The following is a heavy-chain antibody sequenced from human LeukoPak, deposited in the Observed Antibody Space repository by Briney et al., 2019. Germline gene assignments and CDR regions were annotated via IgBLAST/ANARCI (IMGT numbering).Heavy chain of an antibody. J-gene: IGHJ4*02. CDR2: LGNSGANT. V-gene: IGHV3-23*01. CDR1: SFTVSNNA. CDR3: GKEGYYYGGSGYYLFEY. D-gene: IGHD3-22*01. Sequence: GGSLTLSCAASSFTVSNNAMNWIPQAQGQGREGGTGLGNSGANTSYEDPVKGRFTSATDNSKTTLYLQMASPRAEDTSDCYCGKEGYYYGGSGYYLFEYWGQGPLVSVSS.